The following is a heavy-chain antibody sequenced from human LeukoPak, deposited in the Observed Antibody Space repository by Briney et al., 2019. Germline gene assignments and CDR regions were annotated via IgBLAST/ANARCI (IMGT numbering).Heavy chain of an antibody. D-gene: IGHD6-6*01. CDR1: GGSFSGYY. V-gene: IGHV4-34*01. CDR3: ATGRRVVAARPGVYYYYYMDV. Sequence: SETLSLTCAVYGGSFSGYYWSWIRQPPGKGLEWIGEINHSGSTNYNPSLKSRVTISVDTSKNQFSLKLSSVTAADTAVYYCATGRRVVAARPGVYYYYYMDVWGKGTTVTVSS. J-gene: IGHJ6*03. CDR2: INHSGST.